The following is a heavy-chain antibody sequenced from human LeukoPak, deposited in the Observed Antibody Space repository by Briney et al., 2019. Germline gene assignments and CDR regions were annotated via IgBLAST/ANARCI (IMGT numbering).Heavy chain of an antibody. J-gene: IGHJ5*02. CDR1: GGSFSGYY. CDR2: INHSGST. Sequence: SETLPLTCAVSGGSFSGYYWSWIRQPPGKGLEWIGEINHSGSTNYNPSLKSRVTISVDTSKNQFSLKLSSVTAADTAVYYCARAKYSRFDPWGQGTVVTVSS. CDR3: ARAKYSRFDP. V-gene: IGHV4-34*01. D-gene: IGHD2-21*01.